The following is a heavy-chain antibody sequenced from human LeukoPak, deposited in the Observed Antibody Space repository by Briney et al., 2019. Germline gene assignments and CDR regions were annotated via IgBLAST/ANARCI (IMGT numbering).Heavy chain of an antibody. Sequence: PGGSLRLSCAASGFTFSSYWMHWVRQAPGKGLVWVSRVNSDGSTTSYADSVKGRFTISRDNAKNSLYLQMNSLRAEDTALYYCAKAPGGRDGYVDYWGQGTLVTVSS. CDR3: AKAPGGRDGYVDY. V-gene: IGHV3-74*01. CDR1: GFTFSSYW. J-gene: IGHJ4*02. D-gene: IGHD5-24*01. CDR2: VNSDGSTT.